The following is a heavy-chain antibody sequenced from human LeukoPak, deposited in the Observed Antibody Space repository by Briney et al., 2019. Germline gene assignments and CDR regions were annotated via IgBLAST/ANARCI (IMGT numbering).Heavy chain of an antibody. CDR1: GFTVSSNY. CDR2: IYSGGST. CDR3: ARGGAAMPWGSFDY. D-gene: IGHD2-2*01. J-gene: IGHJ4*02. Sequence: GGSLRLSCAASGFTVSSNYMSWVRQAPGKGLEWVSVIYSGGSTYYADSVKGRFTISRDNSKNTLYLQMNSLRAEDTAVYYCARGGAAMPWGSFDYWGQGSLVTVSS. V-gene: IGHV3-66*01.